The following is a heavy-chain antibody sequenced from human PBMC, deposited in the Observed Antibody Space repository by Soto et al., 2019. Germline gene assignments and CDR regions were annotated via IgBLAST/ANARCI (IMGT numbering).Heavy chain of an antibody. CDR3: AKEGAGIDY. V-gene: IGHV3-30*18. CDR1: GFTFSSYG. CDR2: ISYDGSNK. J-gene: IGHJ4*02. Sequence: LRLSCAASGFTFSSYGMHWVRQAPGKGLEWVAVISYDGSNKYYADSVKGRFTISRDNSKNTLYLQMNSLRAEDTAVYYCAKEGAGIDYWGQGTLVTVSP. D-gene: IGHD3-16*01.